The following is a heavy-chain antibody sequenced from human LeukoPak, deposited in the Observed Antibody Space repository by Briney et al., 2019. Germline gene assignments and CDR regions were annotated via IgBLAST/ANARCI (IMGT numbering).Heavy chain of an antibody. CDR3: AREERYCSSNRCFVGVGNDY. CDR1: GYTFGNSG. V-gene: IGHV1-18*01. CDR2: TTAYNGNT. D-gene: IGHD2-2*01. Sequence: ASVKVSCKASGYTFGNSGISWVRQAPGQWLEWVGGTTAYNGNTIYAENFQGRVTMTTDTSTSTAYMELTSLRSDDTAVYYCAREERYCSSNRCFVGVGNDYWGQGTLVSVSS. J-gene: IGHJ4*02.